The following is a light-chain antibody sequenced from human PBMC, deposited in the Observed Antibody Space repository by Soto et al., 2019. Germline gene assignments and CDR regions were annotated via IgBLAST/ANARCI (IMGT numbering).Light chain of an antibody. CDR3: QHYNSYSEA. J-gene: IGKJ1*01. V-gene: IGKV3-20*01. Sequence: EIVLTQSPATLSLSPGESATLSCRASQSVSSDYLAWYQQKPDQAXRLXIYGASSRATGIPDRFSGSGSGAVFTLTISSLQPDDFATYDCQHYNSYSEAFGQGTKVDIK. CDR2: GAS. CDR1: QSVSSDY.